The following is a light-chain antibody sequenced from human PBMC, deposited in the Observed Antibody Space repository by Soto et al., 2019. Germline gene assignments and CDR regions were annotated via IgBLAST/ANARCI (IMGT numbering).Light chain of an antibody. CDR3: LQYHNLWA. J-gene: IGKJ1*01. CDR2: RAS. Sequence: ILMTQSPATVSVSPGESATLSCRASQNIYYNVAWYQHRPGQAPRLLIYRASTRASGVPARFSGSGSGTEFTLTISGLQPEDFTVYSCLQYHNLWAFGQGTKVDIK. CDR1: QNIYYN. V-gene: IGKV3-15*01.